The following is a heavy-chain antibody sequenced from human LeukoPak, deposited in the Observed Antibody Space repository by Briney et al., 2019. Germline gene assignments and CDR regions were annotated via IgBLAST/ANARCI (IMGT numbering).Heavy chain of an antibody. Sequence: SETLSPTCTVSGGSISNYYWSWIRQPAGKGLEWIGRIYTSGSTNYNPSLESRVTMSVDTSKKQFSLILSSVTAADTAVYYCARDRCNSTNCSARVAFDIWGQGTMVTVSS. CDR3: ARDRCNSTNCSARVAFDI. D-gene: IGHD2-2*01. J-gene: IGHJ3*02. CDR1: GGSISNYY. V-gene: IGHV4-4*07. CDR2: IYTSGST.